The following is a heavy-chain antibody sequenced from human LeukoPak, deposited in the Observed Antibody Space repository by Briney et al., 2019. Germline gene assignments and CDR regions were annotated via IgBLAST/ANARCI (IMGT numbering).Heavy chain of an antibody. CDR2: ISYDGSNK. V-gene: IGHV3-30-3*01. CDR3: AREWDY. J-gene: IGHJ4*02. Sequence: GGSLRLSCAASGFTFSSYAMHWVRQAPGKGLEWVAVISYDGSNKYYADSVKGRFTISRDNSKNTLYLQMNSLRAEDTAVYYCAREWDYWGQGTLVTVSS. CDR1: GFTFSSYA.